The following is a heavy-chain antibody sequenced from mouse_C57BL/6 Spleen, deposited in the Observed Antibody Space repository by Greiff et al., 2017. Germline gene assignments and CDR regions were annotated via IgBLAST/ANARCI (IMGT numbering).Heavy chain of an antibody. D-gene: IGHD1-1*01. V-gene: IGHV1-82*01. J-gene: IGHJ2*01. CDR2: IYPGDGDT. CDR1: GYAFSSSW. CDR3: AIEGDYYVDFDY. Sequence: VQGVESGPELVKPGASVKISCKASGYAFSSSWMTWVKQRPGKGLEWIGRIYPGDGDTNYNGKFKGKATLTAYKSASTAYMQLSSLTSEDAAVYFCAIEGDYYVDFDYWGQGTTRTVSS.